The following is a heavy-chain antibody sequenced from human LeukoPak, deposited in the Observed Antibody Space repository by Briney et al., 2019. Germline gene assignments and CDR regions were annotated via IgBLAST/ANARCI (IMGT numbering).Heavy chain of an antibody. CDR2: ISSSSSYI. J-gene: IGHJ3*02. CDR3: ARAGGYYYDSSGWLLDAFDI. Sequence: GGSLRLSCAASGFTFSSYSMNWVRQAPGKGLEWVSSISSSSSYIYYADSVKGRFTISRDNAKNSLYLQMNSLRAEDTAVDYCARAGGYYYDSSGWLLDAFDIWGQGTMVTVSS. D-gene: IGHD3-22*01. V-gene: IGHV3-21*01. CDR1: GFTFSSYS.